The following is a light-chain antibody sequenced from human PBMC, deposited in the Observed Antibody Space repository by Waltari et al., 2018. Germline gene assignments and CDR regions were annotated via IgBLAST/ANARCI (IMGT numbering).Light chain of an antibody. CDR1: QSVGRA. Sequence: SGWASQSVGRALAWYQQKRGQAPRLLIYGASTRASGIPDRFSGSGSGTDFSLTINRLEPEDFAVYYCQHHVRLPVTFGQGTKVEIK. CDR2: GAS. V-gene: IGKV3-20*01. J-gene: IGKJ1*01. CDR3: QHHVRLPVT.